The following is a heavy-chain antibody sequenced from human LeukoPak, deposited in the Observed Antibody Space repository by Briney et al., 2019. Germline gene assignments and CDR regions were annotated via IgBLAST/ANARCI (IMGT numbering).Heavy chain of an antibody. CDR1: GGSIRRRNDY. V-gene: IGHV4-39*01. Sequence: SETLPLTCSVSGGSIRRRNDYWGWIRQPPGKGLEWIGSIYYSGSTYYSPSLQSRVTISVDRSKNQFSLKLSSVTAAGTAVHYCARQASLGCSIYAFDIWGQGTLVTVSS. CDR2: IYYSGST. CDR3: ARQASLGCSIYAFDI. J-gene: IGHJ3*02. D-gene: IGHD2-15*01.